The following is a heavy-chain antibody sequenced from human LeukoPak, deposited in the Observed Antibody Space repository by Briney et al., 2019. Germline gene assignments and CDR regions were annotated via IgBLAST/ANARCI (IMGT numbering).Heavy chain of an antibody. Sequence: GGSLRLSCAASGFTFSSYSMNWVRQAPGKGLEWVSSISSSSSYIYYADPVKGRFTISRDNAKNSLYLQMNSLRAEDTAVYYCARSYYDILTGIPLAFDYWGQGTLVTVSS. D-gene: IGHD3-9*01. J-gene: IGHJ4*02. CDR3: ARSYYDILTGIPLAFDY. V-gene: IGHV3-21*01. CDR1: GFTFSSYS. CDR2: ISSSSSYI.